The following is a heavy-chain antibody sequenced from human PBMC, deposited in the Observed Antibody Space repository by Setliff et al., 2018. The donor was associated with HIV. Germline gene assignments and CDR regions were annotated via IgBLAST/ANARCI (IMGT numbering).Heavy chain of an antibody. CDR1: GGTFSSFG. CDR3: ARGFHYYDSSGYGDAFDI. V-gene: IGHV1-69*13. J-gene: IGHJ3*02. CDR2: ITPMFGTA. Sequence: ASVKVSCKASGGTFSSFGISWVRQAPGQGPEWMGGITPMFGTAKYAQKFQGRVTITADESTSTAYMELSSLRSEDTAVYYCARGFHYYDSSGYGDAFDIWGQGTMVTVSS. D-gene: IGHD3-22*01.